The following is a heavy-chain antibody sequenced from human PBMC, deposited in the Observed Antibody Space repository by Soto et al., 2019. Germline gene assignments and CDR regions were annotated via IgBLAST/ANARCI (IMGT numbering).Heavy chain of an antibody. Sequence: EVQLVETGGGLIQPGGSLRLSCEVSGFSVSDSSMSWVRQAPGKGLEWVSVFYRGGSTDYADSVKGRGTVSRDTFKNTLFLQMDSLTVEDTAVYFCAGDLGWNDLLNTYYYGMDVWGQGTTVTVS. CDR1: GFSVSDSS. CDR2: FYRGGST. D-gene: IGHD1-1*01. CDR3: AGDLGWNDLLNTYYYGMDV. J-gene: IGHJ6*02. V-gene: IGHV3-53*02.